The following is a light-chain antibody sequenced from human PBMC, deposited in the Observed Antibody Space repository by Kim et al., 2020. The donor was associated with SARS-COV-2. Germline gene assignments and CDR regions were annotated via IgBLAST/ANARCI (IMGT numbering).Light chain of an antibody. J-gene: IGKJ1*01. V-gene: IGKV1-27*01. CDR1: QDISNY. Sequence: AAVGDEVTITCRASQDISNYLAWFQLKPGKAPKLLIYAASTLQPGVPSRFSGSRSGTDFTLTVTSLQPEDVATYYCQKCDSAPWTFGQGTKVDIK. CDR3: QKCDSAPWT. CDR2: AAS.